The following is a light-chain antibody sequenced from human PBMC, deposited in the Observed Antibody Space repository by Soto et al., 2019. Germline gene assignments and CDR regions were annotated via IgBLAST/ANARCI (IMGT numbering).Light chain of an antibody. CDR3: CSYAGSYTYVV. Sequence: QSALTQPRSVSGSPGQSVTISCTGTSSDVGGYNYVSWYQHHPGKAPKLMIYDVTERPSGVPDRFSGSKSGNTASLTISGLQAEDEADYHCCSYAGSYTYVVFGGGTQLTVL. CDR1: SSDVGGYNY. V-gene: IGLV2-11*01. J-gene: IGLJ2*01. CDR2: DVT.